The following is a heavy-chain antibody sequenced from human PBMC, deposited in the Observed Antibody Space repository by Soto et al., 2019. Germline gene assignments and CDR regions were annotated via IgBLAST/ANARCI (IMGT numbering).Heavy chain of an antibody. CDR3: AREDFGYCSSTSCYPASALGMDV. CDR1: GYTFTSYG. D-gene: IGHD2-2*01. Sequence: ASVKVSCKASGYTFTSYGISWVRQAPGQGLEWMGWISAYNGNTNYAQKLQGRVTMTTDTSTSTAYMELRSLRSDDTAVYYCAREDFGYCSSTSCYPASALGMDVWGQGTTVTVSS. CDR2: ISAYNGNT. V-gene: IGHV1-18*01. J-gene: IGHJ6*02.